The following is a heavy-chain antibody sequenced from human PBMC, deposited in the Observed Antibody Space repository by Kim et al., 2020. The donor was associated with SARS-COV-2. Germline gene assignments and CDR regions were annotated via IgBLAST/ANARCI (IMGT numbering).Heavy chain of an antibody. CDR3: ARGSTIY. J-gene: IGHJ4*02. D-gene: IGHD5-12*01. CDR1: GFTFSSYW. CDR2: LKQDGSQK. V-gene: IGHV3-7*03. Sequence: GGSLRLSCAASGFTFSSYWMNWVRQAPGKGLEWVASLKQDGSQKYYVDSVKGRFTISRDNAKNSLYLQMNTLRVEDTAIYYCARGSTIYWGQGTLAT.